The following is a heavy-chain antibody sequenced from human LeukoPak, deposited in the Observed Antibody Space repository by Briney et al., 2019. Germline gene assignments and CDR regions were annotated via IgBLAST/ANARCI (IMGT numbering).Heavy chain of an antibody. CDR2: FDAENDEA. CDR1: EYTVTELS. Sequence: ASVKVSCKVSEYTVTELSFHWVRQAPGEGLEWMGGFDAENDEAIYAQKFQGRVTVTQDTSTDTAYMELSSLRSEDTAVYYCATEKAWNHGGFDYWGQGTPVIVSS. V-gene: IGHV1-24*01. D-gene: IGHD1-14*01. J-gene: IGHJ4*02. CDR3: ATEKAWNHGGFDY.